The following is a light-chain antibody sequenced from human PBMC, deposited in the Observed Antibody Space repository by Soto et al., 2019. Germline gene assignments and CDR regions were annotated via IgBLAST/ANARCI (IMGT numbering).Light chain of an antibody. CDR1: HSVSSNY. J-gene: IGKJ4*01. Sequence: ILFTQLPGTLSLSPGERATLSCGASHSVSSNYLAWYQQQPGKAPRLLIYGASNRDTGIPDRFSGRGSWADFTLPISRLETEDFPVYYCQQYDSSPLTFGGGTKVDIK. CDR2: GAS. CDR3: QQYDSSPLT. V-gene: IGKV3-20*01.